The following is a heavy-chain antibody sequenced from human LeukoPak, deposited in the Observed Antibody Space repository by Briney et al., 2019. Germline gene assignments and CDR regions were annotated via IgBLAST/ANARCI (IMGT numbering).Heavy chain of an antibody. CDR2: IDYSGST. V-gene: IGHV4-61*08. J-gene: IGHJ6*02. D-gene: IGHD2-2*01. CDR3: AGGYCSSNSCYGYYYYGMDV. Sequence: SQTLSLTCTVSGGSISSGDYYWSWIRQPPGKELEWIGYIDYSGSTNYSPSLKSRVTISVDTSKNQFSLRLSSVTAADTAVYYCAGGYCSSNSCYGYYYYGMDVWGQGTTVTVSS. CDR1: GGSISSGDYY.